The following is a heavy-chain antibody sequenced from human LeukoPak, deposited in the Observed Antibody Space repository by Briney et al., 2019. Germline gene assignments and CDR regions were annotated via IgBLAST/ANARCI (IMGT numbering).Heavy chain of an antibody. D-gene: IGHD3-22*01. J-gene: IGHJ4*02. CDR1: GGSFSGYY. Sequence: LSLTCAVYGGSFSGYYWSWIRQAPGKGLEWVSYISSSGSTIYYADSVKGRFTISRDNTKNSLYLQMNSLRAEDTAVYYCARDQASYYDSSGDYWGQGTLVTVSS. V-gene: IGHV3-11*04. CDR3: ARDQASYYDSSGDY. CDR2: ISSSGSTI.